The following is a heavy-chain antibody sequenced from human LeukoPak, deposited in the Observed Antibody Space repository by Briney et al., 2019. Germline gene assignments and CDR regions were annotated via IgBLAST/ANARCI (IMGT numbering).Heavy chain of an antibody. D-gene: IGHD2-2*03. CDR1: GYSFPTYW. CDR3: ARPPSRGYSSSFEY. CDR2: IYPDESNI. V-gene: IGHV5-51*01. J-gene: IGHJ4*02. Sequence: GESLKISCEGSGYSFPTYWIAWVRQMPGKGLEWMGIIYPDESNIRYSPSFQGQVTISADKSISTAYLQWSSLKASDTAMYYCARPPSRGYSSSFEYWGQGTLVTVSS.